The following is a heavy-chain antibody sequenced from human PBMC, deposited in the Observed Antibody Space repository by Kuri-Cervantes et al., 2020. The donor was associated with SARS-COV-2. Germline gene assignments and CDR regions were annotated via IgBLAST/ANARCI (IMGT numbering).Heavy chain of an antibody. CDR2: ISGSGGST. CDR3: AKALASTNYYFDY. V-gene: IGHV3-23*01. Sequence: GGSLRLSCAASGFTFSGHWIHWVRQAPGKGLEWVSAISGSGGSTYYADSVKGRFTISRDNSKNTLYLQMNSLRAEDTAVYYCAKALASTNYYFDYWGQGTLVTVSS. D-gene: IGHD5-12*01. CDR1: GFTFSGHW. J-gene: IGHJ4*02.